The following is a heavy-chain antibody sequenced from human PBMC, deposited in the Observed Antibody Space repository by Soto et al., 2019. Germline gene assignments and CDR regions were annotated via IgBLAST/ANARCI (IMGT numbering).Heavy chain of an antibody. Sequence: QLQLQESGPGLVKPSETLSLTCTVSGGSISSSSYYWGWIRQPPGKGLEWIGSIYYSGSTYYNPSLQRRATISVDTSTNQFSLKLSSVTAADTAVYYCASYGSGSYYQIDYWGQGTLVTVSS. V-gene: IGHV4-39*01. CDR3: ASYGSGSYYQIDY. CDR2: IYYSGST. D-gene: IGHD3-10*01. J-gene: IGHJ4*02. CDR1: GGSISSSSYY.